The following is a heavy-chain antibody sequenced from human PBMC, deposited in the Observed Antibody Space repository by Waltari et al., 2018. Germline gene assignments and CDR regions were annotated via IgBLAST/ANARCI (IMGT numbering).Heavy chain of an antibody. V-gene: IGHV4-38-2*01. Sequence: QVQLQESGPGLVKPSETLSLTCAVSGYSISRGYYWGWIRQPPGKGLEWIGSIYHSGSTYYNPSLKSRVTISVDTSKNQFSLKLSSVTAADTAVYYCARSSIAAPSPKDYWGQGTLVTVSS. CDR3: ARSSIAAPSPKDY. CDR2: IYHSGST. D-gene: IGHD6-6*01. J-gene: IGHJ4*02. CDR1: GYSISRGYY.